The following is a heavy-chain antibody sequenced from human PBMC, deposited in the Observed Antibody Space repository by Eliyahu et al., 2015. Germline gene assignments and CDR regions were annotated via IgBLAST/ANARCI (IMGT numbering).Heavy chain of an antibody. V-gene: IGHV4-39*01. CDR1: XGSISXTXSY. CDR2: IYYSGHS. CDR3: ARVRDSSGYYTIDY. Sequence: QLHLQESDPGLVKPSETLSLTCSVSXGSISXTXSYWGWIRQPPGKGLEWIASIYYSGHSFSNSSLKTRLTISVDTSQSQFSLKLRSVTAADTAVYYCARVRDSSGYYTIDYWGQGTLVTVSS. J-gene: IGHJ4*02. D-gene: IGHD3-22*01.